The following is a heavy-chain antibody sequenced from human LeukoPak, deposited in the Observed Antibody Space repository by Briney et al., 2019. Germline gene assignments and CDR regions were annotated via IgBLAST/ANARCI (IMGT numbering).Heavy chain of an antibody. Sequence: ASVKVSCKASGYTFTSYGISWVRQAPGQGLEWMGWISAYNGNTNYAQKLQGRVTMTTDTSTSTAYMELRSLRSDDTAVYYCARTTLPSYYYDSSGYYPFDYWSQGTLVTVSS. CDR3: ARTTLPSYYYDSSGYYPFDY. CDR1: GYTFTSYG. CDR2: ISAYNGNT. D-gene: IGHD3-22*01. V-gene: IGHV1-18*01. J-gene: IGHJ4*02.